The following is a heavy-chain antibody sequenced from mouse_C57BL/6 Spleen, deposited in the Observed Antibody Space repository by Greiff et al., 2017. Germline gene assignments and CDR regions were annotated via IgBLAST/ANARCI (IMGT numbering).Heavy chain of an antibody. CDR2: INPNNGGT. Sequence: VQLQQSGPELVKPGASVKISCKASGYTFTDYYMNWVKQSHGKSLEWIGDINPNNGGTSYNQKFKGKATLTVDKSSSTAYMELRSLTSEDSAVYYCARGYGVDYWGQGTTLTVSS. D-gene: IGHD2-2*01. J-gene: IGHJ2*01. CDR1: GYTFTDYY. CDR3: ARGYGVDY. V-gene: IGHV1-26*01.